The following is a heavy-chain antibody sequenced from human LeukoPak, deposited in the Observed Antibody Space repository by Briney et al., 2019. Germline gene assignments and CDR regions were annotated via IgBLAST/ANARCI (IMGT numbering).Heavy chain of an antibody. CDR3: ARGTDCSSISCYYFDY. J-gene: IGHJ4*02. V-gene: IGHV4-34*01. CDR2: INHSGST. D-gene: IGHD2-2*01. Sequence: PSETLSLTCAVYGGSFSGYYWSWIRQPPGKGLEWIGEINHSGSTNYNPSLKSRVTISVDTSKNQFSLKLSSVTAADTAVYYCARGTDCSSISCYYFDYWGQGTLVTVSS. CDR1: GGSFSGYY.